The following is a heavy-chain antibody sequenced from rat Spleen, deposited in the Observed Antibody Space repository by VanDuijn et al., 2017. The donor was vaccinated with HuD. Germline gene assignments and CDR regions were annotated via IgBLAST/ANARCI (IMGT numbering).Heavy chain of an antibody. V-gene: IGHV5-31*01. J-gene: IGHJ2*01. CDR1: GFTFSSYW. Sequence: EVQLVEFGGGLVQPGRSLKLSCVASGFTFSSYWMYWIRQAPGKGLEWVASISPSGGGTHYPDSVRGRFTISRDDAKRTLYLQMNSLRSEDTATYYCAVAGYGYWGQGVMVTVSS. CDR2: ISPSGGGT. CDR3: AVAGYGY. D-gene: IGHD1-7*01.